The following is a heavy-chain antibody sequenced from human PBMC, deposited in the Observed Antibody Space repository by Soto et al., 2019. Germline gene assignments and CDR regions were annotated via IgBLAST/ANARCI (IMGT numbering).Heavy chain of an antibody. J-gene: IGHJ4*02. CDR2: IKSKTDGGTT. V-gene: IGHV3-15*01. CDR1: GFTFSNAW. CDR3: TTERANYDILTGSKSIGKHGGFDY. Sequence: GGSLRLSCAASGFTFSNAWMSWVRQAPGKGLEWVGRIKSKTDGGTTDYAAPVKGRFTISRDDSKNTLYLQMNSLKTEDTAVYYCTTERANYDILTGSKSIGKHGGFDYWGQGTLVTVSS. D-gene: IGHD3-9*01.